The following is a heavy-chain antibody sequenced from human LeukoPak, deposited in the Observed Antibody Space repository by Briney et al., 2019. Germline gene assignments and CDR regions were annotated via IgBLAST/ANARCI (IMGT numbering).Heavy chain of an antibody. V-gene: IGHV4-39*07. D-gene: IGHD2-8*01. CDR3: ARDNQYCTNGVCSNAFDI. Sequence: PSETLSLTCTVSGGSISSSSYYWGWIRQPPGKGLEWIGSIYYSGSTYYNPSLKSRVTISVDTSKNQFSLKLSSVTAADTAVYYCARDNQYCTNGVCSNAFDIWGQGTMVTVSS. J-gene: IGHJ3*02. CDR1: GGSISSSSYY. CDR2: IYYSGST.